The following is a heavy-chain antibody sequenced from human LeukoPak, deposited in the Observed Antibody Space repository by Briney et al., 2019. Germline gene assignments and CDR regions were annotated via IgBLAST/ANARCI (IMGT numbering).Heavy chain of an antibody. V-gene: IGHV4-38-2*01. CDR3: ARHRTSSNYFDY. CDR1: GYSISSGYY. Sequence: SETLSLTCAVSGYSISSGYYWGWIRQPPGKGLEWIGSIYHSGSTYYNPSLKSRVTISVDTSKNQFSLKLRSVAAADTAVYYCARHRTSSNYFDYWGQGTLVTVSS. D-gene: IGHD1-1*01. CDR2: IYHSGST. J-gene: IGHJ4*02.